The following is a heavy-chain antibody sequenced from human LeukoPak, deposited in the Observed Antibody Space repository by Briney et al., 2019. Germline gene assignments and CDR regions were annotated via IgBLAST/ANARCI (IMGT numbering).Heavy chain of an antibody. J-gene: IGHJ4*02. CDR3: ARAIASYGDSAY. D-gene: IGHD5-18*01. CDR1: GFRFSSLS. V-gene: IGHV3-48*04. Sequence: GGALRLSCAASGFRFSSLSMNWVRQAPGKGLEWLSYISSTSSAIYYADSLKGRFTISRDNAKNSLYLQMNSLGAEDTAVYYCARAIASYGDSAYWGQGTLVTVSS. CDR2: ISSTSSAI.